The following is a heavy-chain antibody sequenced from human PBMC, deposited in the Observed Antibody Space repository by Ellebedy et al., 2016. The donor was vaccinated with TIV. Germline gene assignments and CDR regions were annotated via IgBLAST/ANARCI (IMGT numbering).Heavy chain of an antibody. Sequence: GESLKISCAASGFTFSSYSMNWVRQAPGKGLEWVSSISSSSSYIYYADSVKGRFTISRDNAKNSLYLQMNSLRAEDTAVYYCAAFPYLSSSSAYWGQGALVTVSS. CDR3: AAFPYLSSSSAY. CDR2: ISSSSSYI. D-gene: IGHD6-6*01. CDR1: GFTFSSYS. J-gene: IGHJ4*02. V-gene: IGHV3-21*01.